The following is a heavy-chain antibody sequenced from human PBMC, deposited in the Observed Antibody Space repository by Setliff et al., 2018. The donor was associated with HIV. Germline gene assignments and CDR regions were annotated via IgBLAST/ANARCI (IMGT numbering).Heavy chain of an antibody. V-gene: IGHV1-8*02. CDR3: ARDAGAPGRGNPLDY. Sequence: GASVKVSCKTSGYTFTSFDINWVRQATGQGLEWMGWMNPDSGNTGYAQKFQGRVTMTRKTSTSTAFMELISLRSEDTAVYYCARDAGAPGRGNPLDYWGQGTLVTVSS. D-gene: IGHD3-10*01. CDR2: MNPDSGNT. CDR1: GYTFTSFD. J-gene: IGHJ4*02.